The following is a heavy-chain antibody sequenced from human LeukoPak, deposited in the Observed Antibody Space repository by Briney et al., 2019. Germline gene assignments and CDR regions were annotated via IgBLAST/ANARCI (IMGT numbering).Heavy chain of an antibody. V-gene: IGHV4-34*01. CDR1: GGSFSGYY. D-gene: IGHD6-19*01. J-gene: IGHJ4*02. Sequence: SETLSLTCAVYGGSFSGYYWGWIRQPPGKGLEWIGSIYYSGSTYYNPSLKSRVTMSVDTSKNQFSLKLSSVTAADTAVYYCASTSDSSGYFDYWGQGTLVTVSS. CDR2: IYYSGST. CDR3: ASTSDSSGYFDY.